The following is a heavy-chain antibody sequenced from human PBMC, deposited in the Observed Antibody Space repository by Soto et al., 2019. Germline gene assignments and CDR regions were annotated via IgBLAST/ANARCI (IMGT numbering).Heavy chain of an antibody. V-gene: IGHV3-23*01. CDR3: ANVPYGDDSSGYYY. CDR1: GFTFSSYA. CDR2: ISGSGGST. J-gene: IGHJ4*02. Sequence: EVQLLDSGGGLVQPGGSLRLSCAASGFTFSSYAMSWVHQAPGKGLEWVSAISGSGGSTYYADSVKGRFSISRDNSKNTLYLQMTSLRAEDRAVYYCANVPYGDDSSGYYYWGQGTLVTGS. D-gene: IGHD3-22*01.